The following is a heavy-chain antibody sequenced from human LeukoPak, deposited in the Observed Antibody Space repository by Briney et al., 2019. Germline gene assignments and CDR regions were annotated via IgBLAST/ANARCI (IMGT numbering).Heavy chain of an antibody. V-gene: IGHV3-21*04. D-gene: IGHD3-16*01. CDR2: ISSSSSYI. J-gene: IGHJ6*03. Sequence: PGGSLRLSCAASGFTFSSYSMNWVRQAPGKGLEWVSSISSSSSYIYYADSVKGRFTISRDNAKNSLYLQMNSLRAEDTAVYYCARVGQYLNYYYYMDVWGKGTTVTVSS. CDR3: ARVGQYLNYYYYMDV. CDR1: GFTFSSYS.